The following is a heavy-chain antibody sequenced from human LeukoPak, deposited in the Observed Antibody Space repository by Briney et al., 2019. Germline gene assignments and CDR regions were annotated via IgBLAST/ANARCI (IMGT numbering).Heavy chain of an antibody. V-gene: IGHV4-34*01. Sequence: KPSETLSLTCAVYGGSFSGYYWSWIRQPPRKGLEWIGEINHSGSTNYNPSLKSRVTISVDTSKNQFSLKLSSVTAADTAVYYCARGHYYDSSGYYYTQPKRFDYWGQGTLVTVSS. CDR2: INHSGST. D-gene: IGHD3-22*01. CDR1: GGSFSGYY. J-gene: IGHJ4*02. CDR3: ARGHYYDSSGYYYTQPKRFDY.